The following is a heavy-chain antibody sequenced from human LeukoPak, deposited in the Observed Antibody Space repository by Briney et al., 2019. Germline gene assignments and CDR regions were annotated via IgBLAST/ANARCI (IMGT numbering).Heavy chain of an antibody. CDR2: ISAYNGNT. D-gene: IGHD3-10*01. V-gene: IGHV1-18*01. J-gene: IGHJ4*02. CDR3: ARDEAMVRGVAHFDY. CDR1: GYTFTSYG. Sequence: ASVKVSCKASGYTFTSYGISWVRQAPGQGLEWMGWISAYNGNTNYAQKLQGRVTMTTDTSTGTAYMELRSLRSDDTAVYYCARDEAMVRGVAHFDYWGQGTLVTVSS.